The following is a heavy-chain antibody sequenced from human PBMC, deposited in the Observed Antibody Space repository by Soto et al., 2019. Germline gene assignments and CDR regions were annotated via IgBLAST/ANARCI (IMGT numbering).Heavy chain of an antibody. V-gene: IGHV3-33*01. Sequence: GGSLRLSCAASGFTFSSYGMHWVRQAPGKGLEWVAVIWYDGSNKYYADSMKGRFTISRDNSKNTLYLQMNSLRAEDTAVYYCARGAGAIFGVVIGEYAFDIWGQGTMVTVSS. D-gene: IGHD3-3*01. CDR3: ARGAGAIFGVVIGEYAFDI. CDR2: IWYDGSNK. J-gene: IGHJ3*02. CDR1: GFTFSSYG.